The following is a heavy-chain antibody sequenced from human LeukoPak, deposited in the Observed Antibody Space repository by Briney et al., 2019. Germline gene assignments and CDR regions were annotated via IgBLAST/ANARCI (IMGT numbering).Heavy chain of an antibody. CDR3: ARTDSISYFSLDY. J-gene: IGHJ4*02. Sequence: ASMKVSCKASGYTFTDFYIHWVRQAPGQGLEWMGWIDPNSGDTKYVEKFQGRVTMTRDTSISTAYMELSRLRSDDTAVYYCARTDSISYFSLDYWGQGTLVTVSS. CDR1: GYTFTDFY. CDR2: IDPNSGDT. V-gene: IGHV1-2*02. D-gene: IGHD2/OR15-2a*01.